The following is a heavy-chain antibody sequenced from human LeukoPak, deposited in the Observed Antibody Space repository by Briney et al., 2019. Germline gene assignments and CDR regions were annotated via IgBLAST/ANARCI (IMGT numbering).Heavy chain of an antibody. CDR1: GFTFDDYG. D-gene: IGHD1-26*01. CDR3: ARHWGVGSRYFDF. Sequence: GGSLRLSCAASGFTFDDYGMSWVRQAPGKGLEWVSEINWNGGSTGYTDSVKGRFTISRDNAKNSLYLQTNSLRAEDTAFYYCARHWGVGSRYFDFWGQGTLVTVSS. CDR2: INWNGGST. V-gene: IGHV3-20*04. J-gene: IGHJ4*02.